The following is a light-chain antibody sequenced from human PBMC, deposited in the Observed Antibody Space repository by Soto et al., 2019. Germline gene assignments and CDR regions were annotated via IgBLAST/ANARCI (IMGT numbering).Light chain of an antibody. J-gene: IGLJ1*01. Sequence: QSALTQPAAVSGSPGQSITISCTGTSSDVGGYSYVSWYQQQAGKAPKLMIYEVSDRPSGVSNRVYGSKSGNKDSLTNCGLHAEDVPDYYYSSYTTTNTQVFGTGPKAAVL. V-gene: IGLV2-14*01. CDR2: EVS. CDR3: SSYTTTNTQV. CDR1: SSDVGGYSY.